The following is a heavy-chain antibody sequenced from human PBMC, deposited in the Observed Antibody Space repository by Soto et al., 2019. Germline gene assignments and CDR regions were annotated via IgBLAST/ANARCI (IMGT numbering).Heavy chain of an antibody. CDR2: ITGSGGGT. D-gene: IGHD4-17*01. CDR1: RFSFSNYA. CDR3: STDPNGDYIGAFDN. Sequence: EVQLLESGGRLVPPGGSLRLSCAGSRFSFSNYAMTWARQAPGEGLEWVSSITGSGGGTTYADSVKGRFTISRDHSKNIRYLQMDSLRADATAVYYCSTDPNGDYIGAFDNWGQGTMVTVSS. J-gene: IGHJ3*02. V-gene: IGHV3-23*01.